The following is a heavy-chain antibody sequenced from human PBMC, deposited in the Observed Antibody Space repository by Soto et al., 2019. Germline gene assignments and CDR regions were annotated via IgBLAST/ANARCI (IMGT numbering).Heavy chain of an antibody. D-gene: IGHD5-18*01. Sequence: GGSLRLSCAASGFTFSNYAVTWVRQAPGKGLEWVSGVSGSGGSTNYADAVKGRFTISRDNSKNTLYLQMNSLRAEDTAVYYCAKDRWDTTMTYYFDYWGQGALVTVSS. CDR2: VSGSGGST. V-gene: IGHV3-23*01. CDR1: GFTFSNYA. J-gene: IGHJ4*02. CDR3: AKDRWDTTMTYYFDY.